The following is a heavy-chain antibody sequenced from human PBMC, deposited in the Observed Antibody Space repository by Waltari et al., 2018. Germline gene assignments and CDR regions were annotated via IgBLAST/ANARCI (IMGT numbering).Heavy chain of an antibody. V-gene: IGHV4-38-2*01. CDR3: ASTIAAAGTGVDY. D-gene: IGHD6-13*01. CDR1: GYSISSGYY. Sequence: QVQLQESGPGLVKHSETLSLTCAVSGYSISSGYYWGWIRQPPGKGLEWIGSIVHSGGTSSHPSLKSRVTLSLDTSKNQFSLKLSSVTAADTAVYYCASTIAAAGTGVDYWGQGTLVTVSS. CDR2: IVHSGGT. J-gene: IGHJ4*02.